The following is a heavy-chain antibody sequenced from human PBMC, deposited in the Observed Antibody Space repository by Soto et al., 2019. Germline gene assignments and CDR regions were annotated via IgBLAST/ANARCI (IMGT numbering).Heavy chain of an antibody. V-gene: IGHV3-33*01. CDR3: ARRERTGNWFDP. Sequence: QVQLVESGGGVVQPGRSLRLSCAASGFTFSSYGMHWVRQAPGKGLEWVAVIWYDGSNKYYADSVKGRFTISRDNSKNTLYLQMNSLRAEDTAVYYCARRERTGNWFDPWGQGTLVTVSS. J-gene: IGHJ5*02. CDR2: IWYDGSNK. D-gene: IGHD1-1*01. CDR1: GFTFSSYG.